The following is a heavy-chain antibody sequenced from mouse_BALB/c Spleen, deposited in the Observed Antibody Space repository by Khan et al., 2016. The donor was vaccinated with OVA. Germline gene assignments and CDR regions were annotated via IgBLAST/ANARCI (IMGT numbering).Heavy chain of an antibody. V-gene: IGHV1-7*01. Sequence: QVQLKQSGAELAKPGASVKMSCKASGYTFSTYWIHWVKQRPGQGLEWIGYINPSSGYTYYNQTFNDKANLTTDKSSSTAYIQLSSLTSEDSAVYYCARDRIDYGGQGTTLTVSS. J-gene: IGHJ2*01. CDR2: INPSSGYT. CDR3: ARDRIDY. CDR1: GYTFSTYW.